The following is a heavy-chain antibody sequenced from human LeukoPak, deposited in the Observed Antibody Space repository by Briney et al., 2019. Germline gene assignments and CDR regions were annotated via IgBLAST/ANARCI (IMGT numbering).Heavy chain of an antibody. D-gene: IGHD6-19*01. Sequence: CPGGSLRLSCAASGFTFDDYGMSWVRHAPGKGLELVSGFNWNGGSTIYAYSVKGRFTISSDNPNHSLYLQMHSLTAEDASLSYCPRALAVAGTGDFYYGGEGTLVTVSS. CDR1: GFTFDDYG. V-gene: IGHV3-20*04. J-gene: IGHJ4*02. CDR2: FNWNGGST. CDR3: PRALAVAGTGDFYY.